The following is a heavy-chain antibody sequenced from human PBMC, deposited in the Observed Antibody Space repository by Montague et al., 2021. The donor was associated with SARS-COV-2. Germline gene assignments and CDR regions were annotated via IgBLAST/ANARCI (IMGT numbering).Heavy chain of an antibody. J-gene: IGHJ4*02. CDR2: IFYSGKS. CDR3: ARHRGTAVSGPYCFDH. D-gene: IGHD2-21*02. Sequence: SETLSLTCSVSGGSISSGAFYWAWIRQPPGKGPEWIGSIFYSGKSDYNPSLKSRATMSVDTSQNQFSLTLNSVTAADTAVYYCARHRGTAVSGPYCFDHWGQGTLVTASS. V-gene: IGHV4-39*01. CDR1: GGSISSGAFY.